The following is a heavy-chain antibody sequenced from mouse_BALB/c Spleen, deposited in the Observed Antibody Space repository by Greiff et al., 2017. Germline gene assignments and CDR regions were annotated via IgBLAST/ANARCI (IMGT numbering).Heavy chain of an antibody. J-gene: IGHJ2*01. CDR2: IDTSDSYT. CDR3: ARRAGNYAYFDY. D-gene: IGHD2-1*01. Sequence: VQLQQPGAELVMPGASVKMSCKASGYTFTDYWMHWVKQRPGQGLEWIGAIDTSDSYTSYNQKFKGKATLTVDESSSTAYMQLSSLTSEDSAVYYCARRAGNYAYFDYWGQGTTLTVSS. CDR1: GYTFTDYW. V-gene: IGHV1-69*01.